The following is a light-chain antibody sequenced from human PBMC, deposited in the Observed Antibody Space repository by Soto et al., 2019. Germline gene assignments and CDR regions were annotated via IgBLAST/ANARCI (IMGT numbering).Light chain of an antibody. CDR3: QQTHKWVT. Sequence: DIQMTHSPSSLSASVGDRVTITCRASQSISTYLNWYQQKPGKVPKLLIYAASSLQSGVPSRFSGSGSGKDSTLTISSLQPEDVATHYCQQTHKWVTFGGGXK. J-gene: IGKJ4*01. V-gene: IGKV1-39*01. CDR2: AAS. CDR1: QSISTY.